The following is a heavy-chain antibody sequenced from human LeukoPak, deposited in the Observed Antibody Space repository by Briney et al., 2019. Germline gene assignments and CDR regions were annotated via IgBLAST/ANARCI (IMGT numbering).Heavy chain of an antibody. J-gene: IGHJ6*03. D-gene: IGHD6-19*01. Sequence: PGGSLRLSCAASGFTVSSNYMSWVRQAPGKGLEWVSVIYSGGSTYYADSVKGRFTISRDNSKNTLYLQMNSLRAEDTAVYYCARRSEIGSGWYYYYYYMDVWGKGTTVTVSS. CDR2: IYSGGST. CDR3: ARRSEIGSGWYYYYYYMDV. V-gene: IGHV3-53*01. CDR1: GFTVSSNY.